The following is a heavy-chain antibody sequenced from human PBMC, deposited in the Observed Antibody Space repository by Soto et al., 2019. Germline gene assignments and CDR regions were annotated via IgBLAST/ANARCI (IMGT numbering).Heavy chain of an antibody. CDR1: GFTFSSYG. CDR3: ARPSAAAGRGWFDP. V-gene: IGHV3-33*01. Sequence: QVQLVESGGGVVQPGRSLRLSCAASGFTFSSYGMHWVRQAPGKGLEWVAVIWYDGSNKYYADSVKGRFTISRDNSKNPLYLQRNSRRAEDTAVYYCARPSAAAGRGWFDPGGKGTLVTVSS. J-gene: IGHJ5*02. CDR2: IWYDGSNK. D-gene: IGHD6-13*01.